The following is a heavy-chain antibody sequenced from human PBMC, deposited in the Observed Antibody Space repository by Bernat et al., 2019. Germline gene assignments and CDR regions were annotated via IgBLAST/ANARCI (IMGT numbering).Heavy chain of an antibody. Sequence: QVQLVQSGAEVKKPGASVKVSCKASGYTFTGYYIYWVRQAPGQGLEWMGWINPNNGDTNYVQKFEGWGSMTMDTSISSAYMELGRLTSDDTTVYYCASVVGSRRWYYIDYWGQGTLVTVSS. V-gene: IGHV1-2*04. CDR3: ASVVGSRRWYYIDY. CDR2: INPNNGDT. CDR1: GYTFTGYY. D-gene: IGHD6-13*01. J-gene: IGHJ4*02.